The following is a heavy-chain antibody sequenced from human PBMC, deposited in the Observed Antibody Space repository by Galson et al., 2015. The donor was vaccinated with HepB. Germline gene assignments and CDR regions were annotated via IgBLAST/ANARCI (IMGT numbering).Heavy chain of an antibody. Sequence: SLRLSCAASGFTFSDYYMSWIRQAPGKGLEWVSYISSSSSYTNYADSVKGRFTISRDNAKNSLYLQMNSLRAEDTAVYYCARERVAAAGTYYYYGMDVWGQGTTVTVAS. D-gene: IGHD6-13*01. J-gene: IGHJ6*02. CDR2: ISSSSSYT. CDR3: ARERVAAAGTYYYYGMDV. V-gene: IGHV3-11*06. CDR1: GFTFSDYY.